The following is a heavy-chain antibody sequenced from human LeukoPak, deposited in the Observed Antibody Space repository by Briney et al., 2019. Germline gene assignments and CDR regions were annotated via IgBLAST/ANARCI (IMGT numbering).Heavy chain of an antibody. CDR1: GGSVSGGSYY. D-gene: IGHD3-16*01. Sequence: SETLSLTCTVSGGSVSGGSYYWSWIRQPPGKGLEWIGYIYYTGTTNYNPSLKSRVTISVDTSKNQFSLKLSSVTAADTAVYYCARFGSLREPILDYWGQGTLVTVSS. CDR2: IYYTGTT. V-gene: IGHV4-61*01. J-gene: IGHJ4*02. CDR3: ARFGSLREPILDY.